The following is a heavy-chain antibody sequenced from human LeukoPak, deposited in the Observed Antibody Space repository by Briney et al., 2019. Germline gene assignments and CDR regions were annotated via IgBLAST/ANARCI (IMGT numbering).Heavy chain of an antibody. CDR1: GFTVSSNY. CDR2: IYSGGST. D-gene: IGHD2-15*01. J-gene: IGHJ3*02. V-gene: IGHV3-53*01. Sequence: GGSLRLSCAASGFTVSSNYMSWDRQAPGKGLEWVSVIYSGGSTYYADSVKGRFTISRDNSKNTLYLQMNSLRAEDTAVYYCARDRYCSGGSCYPDAFDIWGQGTMVTVSS. CDR3: ARDRYCSGGSCYPDAFDI.